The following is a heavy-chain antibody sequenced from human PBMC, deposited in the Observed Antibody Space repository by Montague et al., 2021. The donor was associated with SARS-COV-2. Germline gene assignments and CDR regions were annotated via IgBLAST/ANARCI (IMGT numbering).Heavy chain of an antibody. CDR3: VREFWYCSRGARLGNFDS. V-gene: IGHV4-61*01. J-gene: IGHJ4*02. CDR2: IHYSGTT. Sequence: SQTLSLTCTVSGGSVSSATGYWSWIRQPPVKGLEWIGYIHYSGTTSYKSSLKSRVSLSLDTSKNQFSLNLTSVTAADTAVYHLVREFWYCSRGARLGNFDSWGQGTLVTVSS. D-gene: IGHD2-2*01. CDR1: GGSVSSATGY.